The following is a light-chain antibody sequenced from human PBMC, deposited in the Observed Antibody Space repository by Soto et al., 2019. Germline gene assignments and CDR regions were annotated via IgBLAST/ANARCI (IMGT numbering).Light chain of an antibody. CDR2: AAA. Sequence: AIRMTQSPSSLSASTGDRVTITCRASHGISSYLAWYQQKPGKAPKLLIYAAATLHSGVPSRFSGSGSGTDFSVSISCLQSEHFATCSCLQYYTYPWTFGEGPKLELK. V-gene: IGKV1-8*01. CDR3: LQYYTYPWT. CDR1: HGISSY. J-gene: IGKJ1*01.